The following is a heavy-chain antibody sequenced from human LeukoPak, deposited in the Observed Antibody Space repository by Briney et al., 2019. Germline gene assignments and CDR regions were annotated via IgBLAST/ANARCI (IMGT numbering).Heavy chain of an antibody. V-gene: IGHV4-34*01. CDR3: ARVNLFKLPFDY. CDR2: INHSGST. D-gene: IGHD2-15*01. CDR1: GGSFSGYY. J-gene: IGHJ4*02. Sequence: SETLSLTCAVYGGSFSGYYWSWIRQLPGKGLEWIGEINHSGSTNYNPSLKSRVTISVDTSKNQFSLKLSSVTAADTAVYYCARVNLFKLPFDYWGQGTLVTVSS.